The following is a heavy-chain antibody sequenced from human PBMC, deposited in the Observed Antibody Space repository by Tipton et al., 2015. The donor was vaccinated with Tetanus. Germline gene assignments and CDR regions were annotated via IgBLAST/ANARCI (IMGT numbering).Heavy chain of an antibody. J-gene: IGHJ5*02. Sequence: GLVKPSETLSLTCAVYGASFSDYYWSWIRQAPGKGLEWIGEINHSGSTNHNPSLKSRVTLSLDTSKNQFSLTLRSVTAADTAVYYCATTTDNWFDPWGQGTLVTVSS. CDR1: GASFSDYY. CDR2: INHSGST. CDR3: ATTTDNWFDP. V-gene: IGHV4-34*01. D-gene: IGHD1/OR15-1a*01.